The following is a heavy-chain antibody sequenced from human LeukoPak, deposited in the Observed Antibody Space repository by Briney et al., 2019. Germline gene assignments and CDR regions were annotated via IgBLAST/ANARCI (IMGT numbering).Heavy chain of an antibody. D-gene: IGHD3-22*01. V-gene: IGHV3-15*01. CDR3: TTEGHYYDSSGYYLTVDY. CDR2: IKIKTDGGTT. CDR1: GFTFSNAW. Sequence: GGSLRLSCAASGFTFSNAWMSWVRQAPGKGLEWVGRIKIKTDGGTTDYAAPVKGRFTISRDDSKNTLYLPMNSLKTEDTAVYYCTTEGHYYDSSGYYLTVDYWGQGTLVTVSS. J-gene: IGHJ4*02.